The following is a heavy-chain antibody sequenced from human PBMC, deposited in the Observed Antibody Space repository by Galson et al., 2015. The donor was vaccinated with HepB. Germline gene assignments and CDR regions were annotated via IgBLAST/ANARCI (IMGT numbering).Heavy chain of an antibody. CDR1: GFTFSSYW. D-gene: IGHD6-13*01. CDR3: ARDSRSSSPVDY. CDR2: IKQDGSEK. V-gene: IGHV3-7*03. J-gene: IGHJ4*02. Sequence: SLRLSCAASGFTFSSYWTSWVRQAPGKGLEWVANIKQDGSEKYYVDSVKGRFTISRDNAKNSLYLQMNSLRAEDTAVYYCARDSRSSSPVDYWGQGTLVTVSS.